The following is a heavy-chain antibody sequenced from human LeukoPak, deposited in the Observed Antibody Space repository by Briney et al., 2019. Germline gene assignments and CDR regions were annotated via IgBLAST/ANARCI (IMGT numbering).Heavy chain of an antibody. CDR1: GGSFSGYY. Sequence: SETLSLTCAVYGGSFSGYYWSWIRQPPGKGLEWIGEINHSGSTNYNPSLKSRVTISVDTSKNQFSLKLSSVTAADTAVYYCARGSGTFYYDSSGYLNWFDPWGQGTLVTASS. CDR3: ARGSGTFYYDSSGYLNWFDP. V-gene: IGHV4-34*01. J-gene: IGHJ5*02. CDR2: INHSGST. D-gene: IGHD3-22*01.